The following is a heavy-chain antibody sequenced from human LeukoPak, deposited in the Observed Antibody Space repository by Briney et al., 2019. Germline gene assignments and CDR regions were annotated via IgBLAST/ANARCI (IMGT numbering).Heavy chain of an antibody. D-gene: IGHD4-17*01. CDR3: VKDVAGGETTVTTIDY. CDR2: ISGSGGST. CDR1: GFTFSSYA. V-gene: IGHV3-23*01. J-gene: IGHJ4*02. Sequence: PGGSLRLSCAASGFTFSSYAMSWVRQAPGKGLEWVSAISGSGGSTYYADSVKGRFTISRDNSKNTLYLQMNSLRAEDTAVYYCVKDVAGGETTVTTIDYWGQGTLVTVSS.